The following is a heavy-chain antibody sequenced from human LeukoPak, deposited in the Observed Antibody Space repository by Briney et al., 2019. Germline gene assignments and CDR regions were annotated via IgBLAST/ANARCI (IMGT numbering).Heavy chain of an antibody. J-gene: IGHJ4*02. CDR2: INPNSGGT. Sequence: ASVKVSCKASGYTFTGYYMHWVRQAPGQGLEWMGWINPNSGGTNYAQKFQGRVTMTRDTSISTAYMELSRLRSDDTAVYYCTRDRSGPLTYCYGSGSYVFDYWGQGTLVTVSS. D-gene: IGHD3-10*01. CDR1: GYTFTGYY. V-gene: IGHV1-2*02. CDR3: TRDRSGPLTYCYGSGSYVFDY.